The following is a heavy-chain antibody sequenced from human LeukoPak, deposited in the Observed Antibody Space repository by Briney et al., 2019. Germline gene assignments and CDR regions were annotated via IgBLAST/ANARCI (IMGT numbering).Heavy chain of an antibody. D-gene: IGHD5-18*01. J-gene: IGHJ4*02. V-gene: IGHV4-59*08. CDR1: GGSLRSYY. Sequence: SETLSPTRTVSGGSLRSYYCSWIRQPPGKGLEWIGYIYYSGRTNYNPSLKSRVTISVDTSKDQFSLKLSSVTAADTAVYYCAGKAGYSYGYNYWGQGTLVTVSS. CDR3: AGKAGYSYGYNY. CDR2: IYYSGRT.